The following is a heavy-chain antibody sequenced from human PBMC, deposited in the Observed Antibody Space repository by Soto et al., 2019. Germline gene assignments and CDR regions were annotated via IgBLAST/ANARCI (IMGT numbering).Heavy chain of an antibody. CDR2: IYPGDSDT. CDR1: GYSFTKYW. V-gene: IGHV5-51*01. D-gene: IGHD5-18*01. CDR3: ARLGSLDTAMVTFYYGMDV. Sequence: PGESLKISCKGSGYSFTKYWIGWVRQMPGKGLELMGIIYPGDSDTRYSPSFQGQVTISADKSISTAYLQWSSLKASDTAMYYCARLGSLDTAMVTFYYGMDVRGQGTTVTVSS. J-gene: IGHJ6*02.